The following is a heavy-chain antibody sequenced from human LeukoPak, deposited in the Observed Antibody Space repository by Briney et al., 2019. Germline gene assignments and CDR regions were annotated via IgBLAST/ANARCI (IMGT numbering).Heavy chain of an antibody. CDR1: GFTVSSNL. D-gene: IGHD3-3*02. J-gene: IGHJ4*02. CDR2: SYSAGAT. V-gene: IGHV3-53*01. CDR3: ARGASRISWPGIDY. Sequence: GGSLRLSCAASGFTVSSNLMTWVRQSPGRGLEWLSSSYSAGATYYADSVKGRFTISRDHSNNSVSLQMTNLRVEDTAIYYCARGASRISWPGIDYWGQGTLVTVSS.